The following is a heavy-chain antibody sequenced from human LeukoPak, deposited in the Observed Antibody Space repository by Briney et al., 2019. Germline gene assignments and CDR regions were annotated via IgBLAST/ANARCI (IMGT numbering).Heavy chain of an antibody. J-gene: IGHJ4*02. CDR2: INPNSGGT. CDR3: ASPIMGGYSSSWYEADY. Sequence: ASVKVSCKASGYTFTGYYMHWVRQAPGQGLEWMGWINPNSGGTNYAQKFQGRVTMTRDTSISTAYMELSRLRSDDTAVYCCASPIMGGYSSSWYEADYWGQGTLVTVSS. D-gene: IGHD6-13*01. V-gene: IGHV1-2*02. CDR1: GYTFTGYY.